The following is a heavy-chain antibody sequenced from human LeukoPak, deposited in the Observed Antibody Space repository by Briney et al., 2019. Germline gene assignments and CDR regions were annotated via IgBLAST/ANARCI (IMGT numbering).Heavy chain of an antibody. J-gene: IGHJ6*02. CDR1: GYTFTSYA. CDR2: INTKTGNP. V-gene: IGHV7-4-1*02. D-gene: IGHD4-17*01. Sequence: ASVKVSCKASGYTFTSYAMNWVRQAPGQGLEWMGWINTKTGNPTYAQGFTGRFVFSLDTSVSTAYLQISSLKAEDTAVYYCARLLAPYGDYSLYYYYGMDVWGQGTTVTVSS. CDR3: ARLLAPYGDYSLYYYYGMDV.